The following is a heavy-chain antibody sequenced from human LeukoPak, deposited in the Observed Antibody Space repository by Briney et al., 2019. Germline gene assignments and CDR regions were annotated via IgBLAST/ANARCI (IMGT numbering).Heavy chain of an antibody. Sequence: SETLSLTCTVSGGSINGYYWSWIRQPPGKGLEWIGYIYYDGDPNYKDGSTYYNPSLKSRVTISVDTSKNRFSLKFSSVTTADTAMYYCVRNGGLYGDYPWFDPWGQGILVTVSS. CDR3: VRNGGLYGDYPWFDP. J-gene: IGHJ5*02. CDR2: IYYDGDPNYKDGST. V-gene: IGHV4-59*01. CDR1: GGSINGYY. D-gene: IGHD4-17*01.